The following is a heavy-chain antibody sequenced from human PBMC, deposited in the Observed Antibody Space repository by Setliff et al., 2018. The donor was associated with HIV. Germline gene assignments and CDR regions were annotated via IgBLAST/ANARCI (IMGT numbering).Heavy chain of an antibody. CDR1: GGSISSSSYY. CDR2: IYYTGNT. J-gene: IGHJ4*02. V-gene: IGHV4-39*07. D-gene: IGHD2-21*02. CDR3: ARQGNIVVVTSFDY. Sequence: LSLTCTVSGGSISSSSYYWGWIRQPPGKGLELIGNIYYTGNTNDNPSLKSRVTISVDTSKNQFSLRLNSVTAADTAVYYCARQGNIVVVTSFDYWGQGTLVTVSS.